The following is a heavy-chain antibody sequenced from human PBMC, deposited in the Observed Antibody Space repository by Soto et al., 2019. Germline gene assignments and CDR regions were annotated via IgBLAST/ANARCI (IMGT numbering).Heavy chain of an antibody. Sequence: QVQLVQSGAEVKKPGSSVKVSCKASGGTFSSYSINWVRQAPGQGLEWMGEIIPIFGTANYAQKFQGRVPITPDESTSTAYMELSSLRSEDTAVYYCARDGGRHSGGIDYWGQGTLVTVSS. CDR3: ARDGGRHSGGIDY. CDR2: IIPIFGTA. V-gene: IGHV1-69*01. CDR1: GGTFSSYS. J-gene: IGHJ4*02. D-gene: IGHD1-26*01.